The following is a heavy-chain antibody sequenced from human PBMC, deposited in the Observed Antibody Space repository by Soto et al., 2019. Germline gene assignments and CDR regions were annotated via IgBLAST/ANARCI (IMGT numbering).Heavy chain of an antibody. Sequence: ASVKVSCKASGYTFTSYGISWVRQAPGQGLEWMGWISAYNGNTNHAQKLQGRVTMTTDTSTSTAYMELRSLRSDDTAVYYCARDITPNYDFWSGYCYGYWGQGTLVIVSS. J-gene: IGHJ4*02. D-gene: IGHD3-3*01. CDR3: ARDITPNYDFWSGYCYGY. V-gene: IGHV1-18*01. CDR1: GYTFTSYG. CDR2: ISAYNGNT.